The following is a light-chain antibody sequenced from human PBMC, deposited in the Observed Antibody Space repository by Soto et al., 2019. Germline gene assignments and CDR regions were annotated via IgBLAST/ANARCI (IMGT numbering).Light chain of an antibody. V-gene: IGKV1-39*01. Sequence: DIQMTHSPSSLSASVGDRVTITCRASQSISSYLNWYQQKPGKAPKLLIYAASSLQSGVPSRFSGSGSGTDFTLTISSLQPEDFATYYCQQSYSTTRTFGPGTKV. CDR3: QQSYSTTRT. CDR1: QSISSY. CDR2: AAS. J-gene: IGKJ3*01.